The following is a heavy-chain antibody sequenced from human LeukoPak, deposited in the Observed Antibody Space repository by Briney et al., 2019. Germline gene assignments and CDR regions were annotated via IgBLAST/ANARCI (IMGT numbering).Heavy chain of an antibody. CDR2: IGPYNGNT. J-gene: IGHJ4*02. V-gene: IGHV1-18*01. CDR3: ARDQDSLVRGVIGY. Sequence: ASVKVSCKASGYTFTSYGISWVRQAPGQGLEWMGWIGPYNGNTNYAQNLQGRVTMTTDTSASTAYMELGSLGSDDTAVYYCARDQDSLVRGVIGYWGQGTLVTVSS. D-gene: IGHD3-10*01. CDR1: GYTFTSYG.